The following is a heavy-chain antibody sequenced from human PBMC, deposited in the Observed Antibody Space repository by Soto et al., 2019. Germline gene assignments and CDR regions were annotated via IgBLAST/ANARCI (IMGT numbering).Heavy chain of an antibody. Sequence: PSETLSLTCTVSGGSIRDYFWTWIRQPPGKGLEWIGYIYYSGRTNYNPSLTSRVSISVETSKNHFSLQLRSVTAADTTVYYCSRVGGDDFGDSGGFDYWGQGTLVTVSS. CDR2: IYYSGRT. D-gene: IGHD4-17*01. CDR1: GGSIRDYF. V-gene: IGHV4-59*01. CDR3: SRVGGDDFGDSGGFDY. J-gene: IGHJ4*02.